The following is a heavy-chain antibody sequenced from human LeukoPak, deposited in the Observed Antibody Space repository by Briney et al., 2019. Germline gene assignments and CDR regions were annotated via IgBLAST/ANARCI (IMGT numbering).Heavy chain of an antibody. J-gene: IGHJ3*02. CDR3: AKDRGAAAVPDAFDI. CDR2: IYGVAGT. CDR1: GFTVSSNY. Sequence: GGSLRLSCAASGFTVSSNYMSWVRQAPGKGLEWVSIIYGVAGTNYADSVKGRFTISRDNSKNTLYLQMNSLRAEDTAVYYCAKDRGAAAVPDAFDIWGQGTMVTVSS. V-gene: IGHV3-66*01. D-gene: IGHD6-13*01.